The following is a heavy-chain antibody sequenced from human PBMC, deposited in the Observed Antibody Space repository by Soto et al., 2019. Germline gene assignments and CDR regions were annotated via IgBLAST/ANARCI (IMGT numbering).Heavy chain of an antibody. Sequence: QITLKESGPTLVKATQTLTLTCTFSGISLNTRGVGVGWIRQPPGTALEWLALIYWDDDKRYSPSLKTRLTTTKDTSKTQVVLTMTNRDPVDSGTYYCAHPMLGAPDVFGVWGQGTMVSVSS. J-gene: IGHJ3*01. D-gene: IGHD3-10*02. CDR1: GISLNTRGVG. CDR3: AHPMLGAPDVFGV. V-gene: IGHV2-5*02. CDR2: IYWDDDK.